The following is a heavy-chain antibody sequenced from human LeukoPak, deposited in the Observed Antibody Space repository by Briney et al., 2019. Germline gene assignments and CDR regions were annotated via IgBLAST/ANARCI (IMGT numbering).Heavy chain of an antibody. CDR2: IYSSGIT. CDR3: ARHLSSSWNFDY. D-gene: IGHD6-13*01. CDR1: GGSISSHY. Sequence: PSETLSLTCTVSGGSISSHYWTWIRQPRGKGLEWIGYIYSSGITNYNPSLTSRLTISVDTSSNQFSLDLRSMTAADTAVYYCARHLSSSWNFDYWGRGTLVTVSS. J-gene: IGHJ4*02. V-gene: IGHV4-59*08.